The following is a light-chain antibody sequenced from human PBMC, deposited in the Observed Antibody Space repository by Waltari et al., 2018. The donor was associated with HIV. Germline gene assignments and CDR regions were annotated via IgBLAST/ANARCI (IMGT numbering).Light chain of an antibody. CDR1: QSVSST. CDR2: GAS. J-gene: IGKJ1*01. CDR3: QQYDNWPPT. Sequence: DTVMTQSPATLSVSPGERVTLSCRASQSVSSTLAWYQQKPGQAPRLLIFGASTRATGIPARFSGSGSGTQFTLTINSLQSEDFAFYYCQQYDNWPPTFGQGTRVEIK. V-gene: IGKV3-15*01.